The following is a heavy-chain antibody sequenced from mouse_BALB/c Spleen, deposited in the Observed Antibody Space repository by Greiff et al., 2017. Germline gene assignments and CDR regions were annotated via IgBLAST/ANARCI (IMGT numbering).Heavy chain of an antibody. CDR3: ARGGGNYFDY. CDR1: GYTFTSYW. Sequence: QVQLQQSGAELVKPGASVKLSCKASGYTFTSYWMHWVKQRPGQGLEWIGYINPCTGYTDYNQKFKDKATLTADKSSSTAYMQLGNLTSEDSAVYYGARGGGNYFDYWGQGTTLTVSS. V-gene: IGHV1-7*01. J-gene: IGHJ2*01. CDR2: INPCTGYT.